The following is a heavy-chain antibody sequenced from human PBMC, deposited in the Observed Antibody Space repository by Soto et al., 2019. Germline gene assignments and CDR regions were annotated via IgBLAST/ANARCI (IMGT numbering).Heavy chain of an antibody. V-gene: IGHV3-30*04. CDR3: ARALDYDFWSGYPSVDY. D-gene: IGHD3-3*01. CDR1: RFTFSKYA. Sequence: QVQLVETGGGVVQPGRSLRLSCAASRFTFSKYAMHWVRQAPGKGLEWVAVISNDGKNKYYADSLKGRFTISRDNSENTLYLQMNSLSTEDTSLYYCARALDYDFWSGYPSVDYWGQGTLVTVSS. CDR2: ISNDGKNK. J-gene: IGHJ4*02.